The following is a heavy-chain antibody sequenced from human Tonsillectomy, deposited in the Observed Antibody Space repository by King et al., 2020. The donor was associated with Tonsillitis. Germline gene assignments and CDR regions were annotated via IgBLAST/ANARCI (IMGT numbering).Heavy chain of an antibody. Sequence: VQLVESGGGLVKPGGSLRLSCAASGFTFSSAWMSWVRQAPGKGLEWVGRSKSKTDGGTTDYVAPVKGRFTISRDDSKNMLDLQMKSLKIEDTAVYYCTWNNWNNEGDYWGQGTLVTVSS. V-gene: IGHV3-15*01. CDR3: TWNNWNNEGDY. CDR1: GFTFSSAW. J-gene: IGHJ4*02. D-gene: IGHD1/OR15-1a*01. CDR2: SKSKTDGGTT.